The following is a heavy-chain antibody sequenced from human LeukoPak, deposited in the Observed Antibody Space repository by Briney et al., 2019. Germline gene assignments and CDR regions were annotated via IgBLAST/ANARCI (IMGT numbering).Heavy chain of an antibody. D-gene: IGHD6-13*01. Sequence: SETLSLTCTVSGGPISTYYWSWIRQPPGKGREWIGYSYYSGSTNYYPSLKSRVTTSVDTSKNQFSLKLSSVTAADTAVYYCARGTAAYYYMDVWGKGTTVTVSS. V-gene: IGHV4-59*01. CDR1: GGPISTYY. CDR3: ARGTAAYYYMDV. CDR2: SYYSGST. J-gene: IGHJ6*03.